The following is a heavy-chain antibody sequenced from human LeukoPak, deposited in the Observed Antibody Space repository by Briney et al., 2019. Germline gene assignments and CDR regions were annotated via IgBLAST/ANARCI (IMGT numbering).Heavy chain of an antibody. D-gene: IGHD3-10*01. CDR2: INHSGST. CDR1: GGSFSGYY. V-gene: IGHV4-34*01. J-gene: IGHJ6*03. CDR3: ARPSITMVRGVILYPIYYYYYYMDV. Sequence: SETLSLTCAVYGGSFSGYYWSWIRQPPGKGLEWIGEINHSGSTNYNPSLKSRVTISVDTSKNQFSLKLSSVTAADTAVYYCARPSITMVRGVILYPIYYYYYYMDVWGKGTTVTISS.